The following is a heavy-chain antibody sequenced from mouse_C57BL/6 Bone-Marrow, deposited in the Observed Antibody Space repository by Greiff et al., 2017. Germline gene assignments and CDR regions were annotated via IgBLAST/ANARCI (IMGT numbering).Heavy chain of an antibody. D-gene: IGHD1-2*01. CDR3: ARIEGLRRLLGYYYAMDY. Sequence: QVTLKESGPGILQPSQTLSLTCSFSGFSLSTFGMGVGWIRQPSGKGLEWLAHICWDDDKYYNPALKSRLTISKDTSKNQVFLKIANVDTADTATYYCARIEGLRRLLGYYYAMDYWGQGTSVTVSS. J-gene: IGHJ4*01. CDR1: GFSLSTFGMG. V-gene: IGHV8-8*01. CDR2: ICWDDDK.